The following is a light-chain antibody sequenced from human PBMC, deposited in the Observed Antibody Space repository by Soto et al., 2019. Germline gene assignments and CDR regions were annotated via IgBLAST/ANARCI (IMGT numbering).Light chain of an antibody. J-gene: IGKJ1*01. CDR3: QQYKNWPWT. CDR2: GAS. CDR1: QSVSSN. Sequence: EIVMTQSPATLSVSPGERATLSCRASQSVSSNLAWYQKKPGQAPSLLVYGASTGATGIPGRFSGSGSETEFTLTITGLQSEDFAVYYCQQYKNWPWTFGQGTKVEIK. V-gene: IGKV3-15*01.